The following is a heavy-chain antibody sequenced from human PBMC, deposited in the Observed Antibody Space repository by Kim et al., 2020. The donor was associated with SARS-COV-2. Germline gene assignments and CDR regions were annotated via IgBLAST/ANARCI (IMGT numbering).Heavy chain of an antibody. CDR2: IYRNGNT. CDR3: ATPGGN. Sequence: SETLSLTCTVSGGSISSAKYYWNWIRQPAGKGLEWIGRIYRNGNTNYSASVESRVTMSIDTSKNQSSLKLRSVTTADTAVYYCATPGGNGGQGTLVTVSS. J-gene: IGHJ4*02. D-gene: IGHD1-1*01. CDR1: GGSISSAKYY. V-gene: IGHV4-61*02.